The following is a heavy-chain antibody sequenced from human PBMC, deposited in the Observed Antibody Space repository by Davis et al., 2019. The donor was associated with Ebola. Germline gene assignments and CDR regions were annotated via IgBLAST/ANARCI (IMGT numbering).Heavy chain of an antibody. V-gene: IGHV5-51*01. Sequence: GESLKISCKGSGYSFPNYWIAWVRQMPGKGLEWMGVIYPGDSDTRYSPSFQGQVTISADRSISTAYLQWSSLKASDTAMYYCARQGGIAVAGTSGGYFDLWGRGTLVTVSS. CDR1: GYSFPNYW. CDR2: IYPGDSDT. J-gene: IGHJ2*01. D-gene: IGHD6-19*01. CDR3: ARQGGIAVAGTSGGYFDL.